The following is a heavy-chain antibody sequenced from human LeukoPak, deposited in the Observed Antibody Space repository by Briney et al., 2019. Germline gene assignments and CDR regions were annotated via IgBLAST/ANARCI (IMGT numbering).Heavy chain of an antibody. CDR3: ARMNQLVDYASGSADNWFDP. CDR2: IYTSGST. D-gene: IGHD3-10*01. V-gene: IGHV4-4*07. Sequence: PSETLSLTCTVSGTSISNYYWSWIRQPAGKGLEWIGRIYTSGSTNYNPSLKSRVTMSVDTSKNQFSLKLSSVTAADTAVYYCARMNQLVDYASGSADNWFDPWGQGTLVTVSS. CDR1: GTSISNYY. J-gene: IGHJ5*02.